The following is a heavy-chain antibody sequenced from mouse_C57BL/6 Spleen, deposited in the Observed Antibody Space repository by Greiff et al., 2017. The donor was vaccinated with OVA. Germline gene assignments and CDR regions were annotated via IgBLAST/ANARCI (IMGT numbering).Heavy chain of an antibody. Sequence: QVQLQQPGAELVRPGSSVKLSCKASGYTFTSYWMDWVKQRPGQGLEWIGNIYPSDSETHYNQKFKDKATLTVDKSSSTAYMQLSSLTSEDSAVYYCARGSPRDYWGQGTTLTVSS. CDR1: GYTFTSYW. CDR3: ARGSPRDY. J-gene: IGHJ2*01. CDR2: IYPSDSET. V-gene: IGHV1-61*01.